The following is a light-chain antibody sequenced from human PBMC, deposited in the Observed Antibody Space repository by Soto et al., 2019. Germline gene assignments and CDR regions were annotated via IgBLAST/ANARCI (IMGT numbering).Light chain of an antibody. V-gene: IGKV3-11*01. CDR3: HQRSNWPRT. CDR1: QSVGSY. CDR2: DAS. J-gene: IGKJ2*01. Sequence: ETVLTQSPATLSLSPGERATLSCRASQSVGSYLAWFQQKPGQAPRLLIYDASNRATGVPARFSGSGSGTDFTLTISSLEAEDFAVYYCHQRSNWPRTFGQGTKLVIK.